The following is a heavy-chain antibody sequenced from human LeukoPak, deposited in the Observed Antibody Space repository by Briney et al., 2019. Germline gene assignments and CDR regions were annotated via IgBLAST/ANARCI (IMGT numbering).Heavy chain of an antibody. J-gene: IGHJ4*02. CDR3: AWDHLDY. Sequence: GGSLRLSCAASGFTFSSYAMHWVRQAPGKGLEWVAIISYDGSNKYYADSVKGRFTIPRDNSKNTLYLQMNSLRAEDTAVYYCAWDHLDYWGQGTLVTVSS. CDR1: GFTFSSYA. V-gene: IGHV3-30*04. CDR2: ISYDGSNK.